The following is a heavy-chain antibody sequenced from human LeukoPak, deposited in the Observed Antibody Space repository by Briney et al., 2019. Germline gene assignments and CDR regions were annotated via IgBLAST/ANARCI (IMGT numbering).Heavy chain of an antibody. J-gene: IGHJ6*02. CDR3: ARDPPSPGTRNYYYYGMDV. V-gene: IGHV1-69*01. Sequence: SVKVSCKASGGTFSSYAISWVRQAPGQGLEWMGGIIPILGTANYAQKFQGRVTITADESTSTAYMELSSLRSEDTAVYYCARDPPSPGTRNYYYYGMDVWGQGTTVTVSS. CDR1: GGTFSSYA. CDR2: IIPILGTA. D-gene: IGHD1-14*01.